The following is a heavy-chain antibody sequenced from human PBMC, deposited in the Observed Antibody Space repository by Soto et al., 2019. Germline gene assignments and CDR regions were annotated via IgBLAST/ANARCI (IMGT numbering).Heavy chain of an antibody. J-gene: IGHJ4*02. D-gene: IGHD3-22*01. CDR2: INAGNGNT. V-gene: IGHV1-3*01. Sequence: ASVKVSCKASGYTFTSYAMHWVRQAPGQRLEWMGWINAGNGNTKYSQKFQGRVTITRDTSASTAYMELSSLRSEDTAVYYCARDSYYYDSSGYYTFDHWGQGTLVTVSS. CDR1: GYTFTSYA. CDR3: ARDSYYYDSSGYYTFDH.